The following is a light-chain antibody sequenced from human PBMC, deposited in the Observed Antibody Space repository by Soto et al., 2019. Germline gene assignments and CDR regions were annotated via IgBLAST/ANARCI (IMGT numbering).Light chain of an antibody. CDR1: QSVSSSY. V-gene: IGKV3-20*01. J-gene: IGKJ1*01. CDR3: QQYGSSPPWT. Sequence: EIVLTQSPGTLSLSPGERATLSCRASQSVSSSYLAWYQQKPGQAPRILIYGASSRATGIPDRFSGSWSGTDFTLTISRLEPEDFAVYYCQQYGSSPPWTFGHGTKVELK. CDR2: GAS.